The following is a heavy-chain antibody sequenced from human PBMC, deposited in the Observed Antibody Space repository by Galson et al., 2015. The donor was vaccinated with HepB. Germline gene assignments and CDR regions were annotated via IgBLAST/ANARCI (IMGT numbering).Heavy chain of an antibody. CDR1: GDSVSSNSAA. Sequence: CAISGDSVSSNSAAWNWIRQSPSRGLEWLGRTYYRSKWYNDYAVSVKSRITINPDTSKNQFSLQLNSVTPEDTAVYYCARYLEYSSSIEAGLEGFDPWGQGTLVTVSS. CDR2: TYYRSKWYN. CDR3: ARYLEYSSSIEAGLEGFDP. J-gene: IGHJ5*02. D-gene: IGHD6-6*01. V-gene: IGHV6-1*01.